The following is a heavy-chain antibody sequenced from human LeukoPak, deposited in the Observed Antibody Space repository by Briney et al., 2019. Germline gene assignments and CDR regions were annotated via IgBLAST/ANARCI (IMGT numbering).Heavy chain of an antibody. V-gene: IGHV3-23*01. CDR1: GFTVSSYA. CDR2: ISGSGGST. CDR3: ANDGGLDYGDSFLAT. D-gene: IGHD4-17*01. Sequence: PGGSLRLSCAASGFTVSSYAMSWVRQAPGKGLEWVSAISGSGGSTYYADSVKGRFTISRDNSKNTLYLQMNSLRAEDTAVCYCANDGGLDYGDSFLATWGQGTLVTVSS. J-gene: IGHJ5*02.